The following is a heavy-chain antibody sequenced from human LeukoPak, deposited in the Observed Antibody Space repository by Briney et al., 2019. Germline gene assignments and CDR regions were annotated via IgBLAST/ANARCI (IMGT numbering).Heavy chain of an antibody. D-gene: IGHD6-19*01. CDR1: GGTFSSYA. Sequence: SVKVSCKASGGTFSSYAISWVRQAPGQGLEWMGRIIPIFGTANYAQKFQGRVTITTDTSTSTAYMELRSLRSDDTAVYYCARDQHQWLVHKFDPWGQGTLVTVSS. CDR3: ARDQHQWLVHKFDP. V-gene: IGHV1-69*05. CDR2: IIPIFGTA. J-gene: IGHJ5*02.